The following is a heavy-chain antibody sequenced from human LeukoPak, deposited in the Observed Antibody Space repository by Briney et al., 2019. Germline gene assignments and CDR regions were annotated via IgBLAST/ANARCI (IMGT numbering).Heavy chain of an antibody. CDR1: GFTFSSYG. J-gene: IGHJ6*04. CDR2: IRYDGSNK. Sequence: GGSLRLSCAASGFTFSSYGMHWVRQAPGKGLEWVAFIRYDGSNKYYADSVKGRFTISRDNAKNSLFLQMNSLRAEDTAVYFCAKSTRAVMAMMDVWGKGTTVTVSS. V-gene: IGHV3-30*02. CDR3: AKSTRAVMAMMDV. D-gene: IGHD3-16*01.